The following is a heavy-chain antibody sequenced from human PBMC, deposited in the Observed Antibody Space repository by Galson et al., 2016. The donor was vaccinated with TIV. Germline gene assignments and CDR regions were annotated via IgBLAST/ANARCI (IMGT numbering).Heavy chain of an antibody. J-gene: IGHJ4*02. V-gene: IGHV1-8*01. CDR3: ARPEYTYGYHFDY. CDR1: GYTFSNYD. D-gene: IGHD5-18*01. Sequence: SVKVSCKASGYTFSNYDINWVRQATGQGLEWMGWMNPNSGYTGYAQKFQGRVTMTRSASISTAYMELSRLISEDTAVYYCARPEYTYGYHFDYWDQGSMVTVSS. CDR2: MNPNSGYT.